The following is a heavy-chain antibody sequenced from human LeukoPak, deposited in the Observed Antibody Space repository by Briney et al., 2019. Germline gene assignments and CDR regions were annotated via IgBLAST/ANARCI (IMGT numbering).Heavy chain of an antibody. J-gene: IGHJ5*02. CDR1: GFTFSSYA. CDR3: ARDDRPSIAVAGT. Sequence: GRSLRLSCAASGFTFSSYAMHWVRQAPGKGLEWVAVISYDGSNKYYADSVKGRFTISRDNSKNTLYLQMNSLRAEDTAVYYCARDDRPSIAVAGTWGQGTLVTVSS. D-gene: IGHD6-19*01. CDR2: ISYDGSNK. V-gene: IGHV3-30-3*01.